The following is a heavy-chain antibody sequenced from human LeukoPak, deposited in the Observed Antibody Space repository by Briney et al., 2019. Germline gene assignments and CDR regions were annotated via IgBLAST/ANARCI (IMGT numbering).Heavy chain of an antibody. D-gene: IGHD6-13*01. CDR3: ARVISRIAAAGHRINYFDY. CDR2: IYSGGSI. J-gene: IGHJ4*02. Sequence: GGSLRLSCAASGFTVSSNYMSWVRQAPGKGLEWVSVIYSGGSIYYADSVKGRFTISRDNAKNSLYLQMNSLRAEDTAVYYCARVISRIAAAGHRINYFDYWGQGTLVTVSS. V-gene: IGHV3-53*01. CDR1: GFTVSSNY.